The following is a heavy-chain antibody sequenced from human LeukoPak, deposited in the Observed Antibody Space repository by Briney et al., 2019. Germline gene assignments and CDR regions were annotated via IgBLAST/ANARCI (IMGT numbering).Heavy chain of an antibody. CDR3: AKSGSYDDWFDP. Sequence: PGGSLRLSCAASGFTFSSYGMHWVRQAPGKGLEWVAVISYDGSNKYYADSVKGRFTISRDNSKNTLYLQMNSLRAEDTAVYYCAKSGSYDDWFDPWGQGTLLTVSP. V-gene: IGHV3-30*18. D-gene: IGHD1-26*01. CDR2: ISYDGSNK. J-gene: IGHJ5*02. CDR1: GFTFSSYG.